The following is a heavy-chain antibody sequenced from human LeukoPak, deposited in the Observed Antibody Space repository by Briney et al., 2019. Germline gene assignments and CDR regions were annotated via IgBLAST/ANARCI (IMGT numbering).Heavy chain of an antibody. D-gene: IGHD3-10*01. V-gene: IGHV3-23*01. J-gene: IGHJ4*02. Sequence: GGSLRLSCAASGFTFSTYTFNWVRQAPGKGLEWVSAISSAGVTYYADSVKGRFTVSRDNSMNTVYLQMNSLRAEDTAVYYCARDTSVMVRGVITPLFWGQGTLVTVSS. CDR2: ISSAGVT. CDR3: ARDTSVMVRGVITPLF. CDR1: GFTFSTYT.